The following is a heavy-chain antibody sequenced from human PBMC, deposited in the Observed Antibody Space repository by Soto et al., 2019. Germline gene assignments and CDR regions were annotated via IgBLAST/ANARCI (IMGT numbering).Heavy chain of an antibody. CDR3: AREYSSSSGHTYYFDY. CDR2: ISSSSNYI. J-gene: IGHJ4*02. Sequence: PGGSLRLSCAAYGFTFDDYAMHWVRQAPGKGLEWVSSISSSSNYIYYADSMKGRFTISRDNAKNSLYLQMNSLRAEDTAVYYCAREYSSSSGHTYYFDYWGQGILVTVS. V-gene: IGHV3-21*01. D-gene: IGHD6-6*01. CDR1: GFTFDDYA.